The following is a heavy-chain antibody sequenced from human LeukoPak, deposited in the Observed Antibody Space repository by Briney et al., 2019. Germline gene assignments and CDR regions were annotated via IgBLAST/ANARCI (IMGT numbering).Heavy chain of an antibody. CDR1: GYTFSGYS. V-gene: IGHV1-46*01. J-gene: IGHJ4*02. Sequence: ASVKVSCKASGYTFSGYSMHWVRQAPGQGPEWMGMINPSSGSATYAQKFQGSVTMTRDTSTTTLYMELSSLRSGDTAVYYCARDWAHGSFDYWGQGTPVIVSS. CDR3: ARDWAHGSFDY. D-gene: IGHD3-10*01. CDR2: INPSSGSA.